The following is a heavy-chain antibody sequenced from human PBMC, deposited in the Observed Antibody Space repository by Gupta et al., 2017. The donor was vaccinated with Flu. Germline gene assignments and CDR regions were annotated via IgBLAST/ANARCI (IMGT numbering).Heavy chain of an antibody. Sequence: QVQLVESGGGVVQPGRSLRLSCAASGFTFSSYGMPWVRRAPGKGLEWVAVIWYDGSNKYDADSVKGRFTISRDNSKNTLYLQMNSLRAEDTAVYYCAREGSSSWYLRNLNWFDPWGQGTLVTVSS. CDR2: IWYDGSNK. J-gene: IGHJ5*02. CDR1: GFTFSSYG. V-gene: IGHV3-33*01. CDR3: AREGSSSWYLRNLNWFDP. D-gene: IGHD6-13*01.